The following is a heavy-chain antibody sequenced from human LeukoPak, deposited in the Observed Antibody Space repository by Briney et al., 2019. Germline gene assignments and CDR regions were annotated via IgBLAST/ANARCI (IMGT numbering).Heavy chain of an antibody. CDR2: IERDGSGE. J-gene: IGHJ4*02. Sequence: GGSLRLSCAASGFTFSSYWMTWVRQGPGKGLEWVANIERDGSGENYLDSVKGRFTIPRDNGKNTLYLQMNSLRVEDTAVYYCARDDSSSDGSGSYFDLLDSWGQGTLVTVSS. D-gene: IGHD3-22*01. V-gene: IGHV3-7*04. CDR1: GFTFSSYW. CDR3: ARDDSSSDGSGSYFDLLDS.